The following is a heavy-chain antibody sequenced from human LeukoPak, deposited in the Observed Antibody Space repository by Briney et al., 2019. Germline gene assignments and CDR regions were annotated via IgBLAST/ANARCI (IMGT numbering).Heavy chain of an antibody. CDR3: ARGSYCSSTSCYYNWFDP. J-gene: IGHJ5*02. CDR2: INHSGST. CDR1: GGSFSGYY. Sequence: SETLSLTCAVYGGSFSGYYWSWIRQPPGKALEWIGEINHSGSTNYNPSLKSRVTISVDTSKNQFSLKLSSVTAADTAVYYCARGSYCSSTSCYYNWFDPWGQGTLVTVSS. D-gene: IGHD2-2*01. V-gene: IGHV4-34*01.